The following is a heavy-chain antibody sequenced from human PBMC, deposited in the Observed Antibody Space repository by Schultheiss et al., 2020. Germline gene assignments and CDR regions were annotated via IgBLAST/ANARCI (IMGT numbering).Heavy chain of an antibody. Sequence: ASVKVSCKASGYTFTSYGINWVRQAPGQGLEWMGWISTYNGNTNYAQKLQGRVSMTTDTSTTTAYMELSRLTSDDTAVYYCARDMYQLTYWGQGTLVTVSS. D-gene: IGHD2-2*01. V-gene: IGHV1-18*01. CDR1: GYTFTSYG. J-gene: IGHJ4*02. CDR3: ARDMYQLTY. CDR2: ISTYNGNT.